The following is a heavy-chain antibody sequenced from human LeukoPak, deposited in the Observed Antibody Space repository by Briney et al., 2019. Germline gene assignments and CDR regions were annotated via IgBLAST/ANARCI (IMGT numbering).Heavy chain of an antibody. CDR1: GHTFTSYY. CDR2: INPSGGST. CDR3: AAYSSGRPGFDY. V-gene: IGHV1-46*01. D-gene: IGHD6-19*01. J-gene: IGHJ4*02. Sequence: ASVKVSCKASGHTFTSYYMHWVRQAPGQGLEWMGIINPSGGSTSYAQKFQGRVTMTRDTSTSTVYMELSSLRSEDTAVYYCAAYSSGRPGFDYWGQGTLVTVSS.